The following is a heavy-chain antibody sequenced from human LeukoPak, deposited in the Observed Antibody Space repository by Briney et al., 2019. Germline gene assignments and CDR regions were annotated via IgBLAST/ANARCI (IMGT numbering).Heavy chain of an antibody. CDR2: ISSNGGST. CDR1: GFTFSSYA. J-gene: IGHJ4*02. Sequence: GGSLRLSCAASGFTFSSYAMHWVRQAPGKGLEYVSAISSNGGSTYYANSVKGRFTISRDNSKNTLYLQMGSLRAEDMAVYYCASLGEAYDYRGQGTLVTVSS. CDR3: ASLGEAYDY. D-gene: IGHD3-16*01. V-gene: IGHV3-64*01.